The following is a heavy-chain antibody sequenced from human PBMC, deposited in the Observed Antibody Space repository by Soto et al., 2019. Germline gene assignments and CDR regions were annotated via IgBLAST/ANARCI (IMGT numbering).Heavy chain of an antibody. Sequence: GGSLRLSCAASGFTFSSYSMNWVRQAPGKGLEWVSSISSSSSYIYYADSVKGRFTISRDNAKNSLYLQMNSLRAEDTAVYYCASWYCSSTSCYPGDYWGQGTLVTVSS. CDR1: GFTFSSYS. V-gene: IGHV3-21*01. CDR2: ISSSSSYI. D-gene: IGHD2-2*01. CDR3: ASWYCSSTSCYPGDY. J-gene: IGHJ4*02.